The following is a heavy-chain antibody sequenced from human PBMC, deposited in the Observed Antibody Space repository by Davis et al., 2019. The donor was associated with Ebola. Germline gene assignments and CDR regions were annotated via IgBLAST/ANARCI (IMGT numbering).Heavy chain of an antibody. CDR1: GGSISSGDYY. J-gene: IGHJ6*03. CDR3: ARGPRVPAAKRGPRNGYYMDV. Sequence: LRLSCTVSGGSISSGDYYWSWIRQPPGKGLEWIGYIYYSGSTYYNPSLKSRVTISVDTSKNQFSLKLSSVTAADTAVYYCARGPRVPAAKRGPRNGYYMDVWGKGTTVTVSS. D-gene: IGHD2-2*01. V-gene: IGHV4-30-4*01. CDR2: IYYSGST.